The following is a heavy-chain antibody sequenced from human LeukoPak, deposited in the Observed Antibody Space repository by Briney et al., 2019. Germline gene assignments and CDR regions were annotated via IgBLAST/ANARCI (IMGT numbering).Heavy chain of an antibody. D-gene: IGHD2-15*01. CDR3: ARQREYCSGVSCYSDVFDI. J-gene: IGHJ3*02. CDR1: GGSISSYY. CDR2: IFYSGIT. Sequence: SETLSLTCTVSGGSISSYYWGWIRQPPGKGLEWIGSIFYSGITYYNPSLKSRVTISVDTSKNQFSLRLSSVTAADTAVYYCARQREYCSGVSCYSDVFDIWGQGTMVTVSS. V-gene: IGHV4-59*08.